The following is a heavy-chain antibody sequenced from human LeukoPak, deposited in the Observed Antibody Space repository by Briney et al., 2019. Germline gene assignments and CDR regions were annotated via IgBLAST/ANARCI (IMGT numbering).Heavy chain of an antibody. J-gene: IGHJ3*02. CDR2: IWYDGSNK. V-gene: IGHV3-33*01. CDR1: GFTFSSYG. CDR3: ARDTTLGYCSGGSCYEGAFDI. Sequence: PGGSLRLSCAASGFTFSSYGMHWVRQAPGKGLEWVAVIWYDGSNKYYADSVKGRFTISRDNSKNTLYLQMNSLRAEDTAVYYCARDTTLGYCSGGSCYEGAFDIWGQGTMVTVSS. D-gene: IGHD2-15*01.